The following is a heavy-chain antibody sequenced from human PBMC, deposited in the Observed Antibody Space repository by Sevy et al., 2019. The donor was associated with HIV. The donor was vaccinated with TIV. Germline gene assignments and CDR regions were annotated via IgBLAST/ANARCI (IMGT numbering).Heavy chain of an antibody. D-gene: IGHD2-8*01. CDR2: LSFGCGEI. V-gene: IGHV3-23*01. CDR1: GFTFSKYS. Sequence: GGSLRLSCASSGFTFSKYSMSWVRQPPGKGLEWVSTLSFGCGEINYTDSVKGRFTISRDNSKSSVYLQMNNLRPEDTAVYYCAREGCTKPHDYWGQGTLVTVSS. CDR3: AREGCTKPHDY. J-gene: IGHJ4*02.